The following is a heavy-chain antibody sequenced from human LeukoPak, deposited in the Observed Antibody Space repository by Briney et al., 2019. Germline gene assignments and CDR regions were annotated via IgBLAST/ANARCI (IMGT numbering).Heavy chain of an antibody. CDR1: GFTFSSYS. CDR2: ISGNSIYI. Sequence: HGGSLRLSCAASGFTFSSYSMNWVRQAPGKGLEWVSSISGNSIYIYYADSVKGRFTISRDNAKNSLYLQMSSLRVADTAVYYCARDHITYYYDSSGYYPDYWGQGTLVTVSS. D-gene: IGHD3-22*01. J-gene: IGHJ4*02. CDR3: ARDHITYYYDSSGYYPDY. V-gene: IGHV3-21*01.